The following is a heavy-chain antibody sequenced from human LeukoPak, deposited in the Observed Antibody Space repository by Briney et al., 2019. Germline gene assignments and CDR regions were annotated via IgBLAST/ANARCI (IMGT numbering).Heavy chain of an antibody. CDR1: GGSISSYY. D-gene: IGHD6-13*01. V-gene: IGHV4-59*01. CDR3: ARVSSSSWYFGWFDP. Sequence: PSETLSLTCTVSGGSISSYYWSWIRQPPGKGLEWIGYIYYSGSTNYNPSLKSRVTISVDTSKNQFSLKLSSVTAADTAVYYCARVSSSSWYFGWFDPWGQGTLVTVSS. CDR2: IYYSGST. J-gene: IGHJ5*02.